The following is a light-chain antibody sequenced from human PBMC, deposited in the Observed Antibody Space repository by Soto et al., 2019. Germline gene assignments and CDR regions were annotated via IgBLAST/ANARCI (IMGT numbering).Light chain of an antibody. CDR2: DAS. J-gene: IGKJ2*01. CDR3: QQYSHLVT. V-gene: IGKV1-5*01. CDR1: QTISTL. Sequence: IQMTQSPSTLSAPVGHRVTITCQASQTISTLLAWFQHKPGKAPNLLIYDASNLESGVPSRFSGSGSGTEFTLTISSLQSDDSATYFCQQYSHLVTFGQGTKLEIK.